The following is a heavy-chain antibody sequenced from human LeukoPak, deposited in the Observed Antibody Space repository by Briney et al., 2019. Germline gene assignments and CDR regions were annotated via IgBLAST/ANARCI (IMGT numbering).Heavy chain of an antibody. Sequence: GESLKISCTTSGFAFSNYAMNWVRQAPGKGLEWVSGISGVSTYYADSVKGRFTISRDNSKNVLYLQMNRLRAEDTAVYFCAKDVCTSPRCLLYSDSWGQGTLVTVSS. CDR1: GFAFSNYA. CDR2: ISGVST. V-gene: IGHV3-23*01. D-gene: IGHD2-8*01. J-gene: IGHJ4*02. CDR3: AKDVCTSPRCLLYSDS.